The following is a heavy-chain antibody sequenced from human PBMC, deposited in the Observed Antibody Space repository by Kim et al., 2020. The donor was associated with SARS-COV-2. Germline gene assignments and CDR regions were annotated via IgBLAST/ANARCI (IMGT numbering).Heavy chain of an antibody. V-gene: IGHV1-2*02. CDR2: INMERGSI. Sequence: ASVKVSCRASGYVFSDKYMHWIRQAPGQGLEWVGWINMERGSINYAQKFQGRVSMTRDTSTTTVYMELSRLRSDDTAIYYCAREDCSSVSCFLADPWGQGTLVYVSS. CDR1: GYVFSDKY. CDR3: AREDCSSVSCFLADP. D-gene: IGHD2-2*01. J-gene: IGHJ5*02.